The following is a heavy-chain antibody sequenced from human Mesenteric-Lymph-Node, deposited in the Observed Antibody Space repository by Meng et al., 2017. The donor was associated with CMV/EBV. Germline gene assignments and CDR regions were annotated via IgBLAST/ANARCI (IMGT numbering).Heavy chain of an antibody. Sequence: ASVKVSCKASGYTFTSYDINWVRQATGQGLEWMGWMNPNSGNTGYAQKFQGRVTMTRDTSTSTVYMELSSLRSEDTAVYYCARKPRIGQLGWFDPWGQGTLVTVSS. J-gene: IGHJ5*02. CDR3: ARKPRIGQLGWFDP. V-gene: IGHV1-8*01. D-gene: IGHD6-6*01. CDR1: GYTFTSYD. CDR2: MNPNSGNT.